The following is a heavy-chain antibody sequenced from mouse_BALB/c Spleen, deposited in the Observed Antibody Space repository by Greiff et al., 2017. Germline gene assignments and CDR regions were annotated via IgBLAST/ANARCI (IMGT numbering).Heavy chain of an antibody. Sequence: EVKLMESGGGLVQPGGSRKLSCAASGFTFSSFGMHWVRQAPEKGLEWVAYISSGSSTIYYAGTMKGRFTSSSDNPKNTLFLQMTSLRSEDTAMYYCARLGNSHAMDDWGQGTSGTVAS. CDR3: ARLGNSHAMDD. J-gene: IGHJ4*01. D-gene: IGHD2-1*01. CDR1: GFTFSSFG. CDR2: ISSGSSTI. V-gene: IGHV5-17*02.